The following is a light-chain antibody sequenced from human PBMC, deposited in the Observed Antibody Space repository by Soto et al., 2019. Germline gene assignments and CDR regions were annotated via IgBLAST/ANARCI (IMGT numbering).Light chain of an antibody. Sequence: QSVLTQPPSVSGAPGQRVTISCTGSSSNIGAGYDVHWYQQLPGTAPKLLIYGNSNRPSGVPDRFSGSKSGASASLAITGLHAEVEADYYCQSYDSSLSGSVFGGGTKLTVL. V-gene: IGLV1-40*01. CDR1: SSNIGAGYD. CDR2: GNS. CDR3: QSYDSSLSGSV. J-gene: IGLJ2*01.